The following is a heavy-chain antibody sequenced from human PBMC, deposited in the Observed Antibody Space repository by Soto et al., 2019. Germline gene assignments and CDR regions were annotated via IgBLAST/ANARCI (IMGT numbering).Heavy chain of an antibody. J-gene: IGHJ6*02. D-gene: IGHD3-10*01. V-gene: IGHV1-18*01. CDR1: GYTFTSYG. Sequence: GASVKVSCKASGYTFTSYGISWVRQAPGQGLEWMGWISAYNGNTNYAQKLQGRVTMTTDTSTSTAYMELRSLRSDDTAVYYCARDARVRGVIITYYYYGMDVWGQGTTVTVSS. CDR3: ARDARVRGVIITYYYYGMDV. CDR2: ISAYNGNT.